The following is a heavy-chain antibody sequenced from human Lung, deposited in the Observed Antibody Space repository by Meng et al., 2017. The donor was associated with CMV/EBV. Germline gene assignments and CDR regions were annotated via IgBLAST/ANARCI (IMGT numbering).Heavy chain of an antibody. CDR1: GGTFSRYA. J-gene: IGHJ4*02. CDR2: IIPIFGTA. D-gene: IGHD2-2*01. V-gene: IGHV1-69*05. CDR3: ARGKDIVVVPVAYPFDY. Sequence: SXXVSXKASGGTFSRYAISWVRQAPGQGLEWMGGIIPIFGTANYAQKFQGRVPITTDESTSTAYMELSSLRSEDTAVYYCARGKDIVVVPVAYPFDYWGQGTLVTVSS.